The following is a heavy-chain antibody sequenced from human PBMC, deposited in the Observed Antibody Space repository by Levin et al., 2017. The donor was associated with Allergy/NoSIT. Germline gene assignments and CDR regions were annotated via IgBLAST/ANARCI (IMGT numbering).Heavy chain of an antibody. CDR3: ARTIAADYFDS. Sequence: GESLKISCAASGFTVSSPYMSWVRQAPGKGLEWVSIIYMGGSTDYADSVKGRFTVSRDNSKNTLSLQMNSLRAEDTAVYYCARTIAADYFDSWGLGTLVTVSS. CDR2: IYMGGST. D-gene: IGHD6-13*01. J-gene: IGHJ4*02. CDR1: GFTVSSPY. V-gene: IGHV3-53*01.